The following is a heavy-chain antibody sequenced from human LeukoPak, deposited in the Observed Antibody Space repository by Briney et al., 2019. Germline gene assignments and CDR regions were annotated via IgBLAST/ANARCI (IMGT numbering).Heavy chain of an antibody. V-gene: IGHV3-11*04. CDR1: GFTFSDYY. Sequence: PGGSLRLSCAASGFTFSDYYMSWIRQAPGKGLEWVSYISSSGSTIYYADSVKGRFTISRDNAKNSLYLQMNSLRAEDTAVYYCARARRDTGWRHIVVVIATFDYWGQGTLVTVSS. CDR2: ISSSGSTI. J-gene: IGHJ4*02. CDR3: ARARRDTGWRHIVVVIATFDY. D-gene: IGHD2-21*01.